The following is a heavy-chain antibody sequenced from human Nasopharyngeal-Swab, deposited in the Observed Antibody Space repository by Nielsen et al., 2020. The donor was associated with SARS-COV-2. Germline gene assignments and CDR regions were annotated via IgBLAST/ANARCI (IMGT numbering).Heavy chain of an antibody. J-gene: IGHJ4*02. CDR3: AKKRVTMVRGVQAPTDY. D-gene: IGHD3-10*01. Sequence: GGSLRLSCAASGLTFSSYAMSWVRQAPGKGLAWVSAISGSGGSTYYADSVKGRFTISRDNSKNTLYLQMNSLRAEDTAVYYCAKKRVTMVRGVQAPTDYWGQGTLVTVSS. CDR2: ISGSGGST. V-gene: IGHV3-23*01. CDR1: GLTFSSYA.